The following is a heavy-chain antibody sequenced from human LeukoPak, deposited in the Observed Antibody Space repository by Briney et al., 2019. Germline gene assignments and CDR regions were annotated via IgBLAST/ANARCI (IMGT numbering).Heavy chain of an antibody. J-gene: IGHJ5*02. CDR2: ISYSGSN. CDR1: GDSISSSSYY. CDR3: ARQGWGKFDP. V-gene: IGHV4-39*01. D-gene: IGHD3-16*01. Sequence: PSETLSLTCTVSGDSISSSSYYWGWIRQPPEKGLEWIGNISYSGSNYYNPSLKSRVTISVDTSKNQFSLKLSSVPAPDTAVYYCARQGWGKFDPCGQGTLVTVSS.